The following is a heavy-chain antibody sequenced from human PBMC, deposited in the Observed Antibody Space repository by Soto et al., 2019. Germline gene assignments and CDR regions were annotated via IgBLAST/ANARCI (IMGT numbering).Heavy chain of an antibody. CDR3: ARGRIAVAAWGGMDV. CDR2: INPNSGGT. CDR1: GYTFTGYY. Sequence: QVQLVQSGAEVKKPGASLKVSCKASGYTFTGYYMHWVRQAPGQGLEWMGWINPNSGGTNSAQNFQGRVTMTRDMSISTAYMELSRLRSDDTAMYYCARGRIAVAAWGGMDVWGQGTTVTVSS. D-gene: IGHD6-19*01. V-gene: IGHV1-2*02. J-gene: IGHJ6*02.